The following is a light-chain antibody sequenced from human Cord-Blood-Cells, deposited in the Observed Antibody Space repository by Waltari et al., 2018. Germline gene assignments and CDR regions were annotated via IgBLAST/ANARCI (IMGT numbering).Light chain of an antibody. CDR3: SSYTSSSTWV. CDR1: SSDVGSYNR. Sequence: QSALTQPPSVSGSPGQSVTISCTGTSSDVGSYNRVSWYQQPPGTAPKPMIYEVSKRPSGGPERVSGSKAGKPASRAISGLQAEDEADYYCSSYTSSSTWVFGGGTKLTVL. V-gene: IGLV2-18*02. CDR2: EVS. J-gene: IGLJ3*02.